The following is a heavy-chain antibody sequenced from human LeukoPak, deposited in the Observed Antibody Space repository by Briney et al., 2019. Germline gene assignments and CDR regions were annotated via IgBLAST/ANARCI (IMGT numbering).Heavy chain of an antibody. CDR2: ISAYNGNT. Sequence: GASVKVSCKASGYTFTSYGISWVRQAPGQGLEWMGWISAYNGNTNYAQKLQGRVTMTTDTSTSTAYMELRSLRSDDTAVYYCARDGSRDSSSWYSELGYYYYGMDVWGQGTTVTVSS. V-gene: IGHV1-18*01. J-gene: IGHJ6*02. CDR3: ARDGSRDSSSWYSELGYYYYGMDV. CDR1: GYTFTSYG. D-gene: IGHD6-13*01.